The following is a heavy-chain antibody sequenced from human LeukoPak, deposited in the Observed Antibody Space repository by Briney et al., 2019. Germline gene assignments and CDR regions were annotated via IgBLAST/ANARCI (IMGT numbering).Heavy chain of an antibody. Sequence: GASVKVSCKASGYTFTSYGISWVRQAPGQGLEWMGWISAYNGNTNYAQKLQGRVTMTTDTSTSTAYMDLRSLRSDDKAVYYCARGPPYYYGSGSYYIADYWGQGTLVTVSS. CDR3: ARGPPYYYGSGSYYIADY. D-gene: IGHD3-10*01. V-gene: IGHV1-18*01. CDR1: GYTFTSYG. J-gene: IGHJ4*02. CDR2: ISAYNGNT.